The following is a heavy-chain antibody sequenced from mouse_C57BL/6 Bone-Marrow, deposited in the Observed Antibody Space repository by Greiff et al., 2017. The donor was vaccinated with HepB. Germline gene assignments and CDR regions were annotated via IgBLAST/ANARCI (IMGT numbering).Heavy chain of an antibody. V-gene: IGHV1-64*01. D-gene: IGHD2-3*01. CDR2: IHPNSGST. J-gene: IGHJ3*01. Sequence: QVHVKQPGAELVKPGASVKLSCKASGYTFTSYWMHWVKQRPGQGLEWIGMIHPNSGSTNYNEKFKSKATLTVDKSSSTAYMQLSSLTSEDSAVYYCAREDGYYAWFAYWGQGTLVTVSA. CDR1: GYTFTSYW. CDR3: AREDGYYAWFAY.